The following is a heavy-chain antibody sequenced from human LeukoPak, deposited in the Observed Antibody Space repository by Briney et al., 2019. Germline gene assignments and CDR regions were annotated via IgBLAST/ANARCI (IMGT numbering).Heavy chain of an antibody. D-gene: IGHD3-10*01. Sequence: VASVKVSCKASGYTFTSYGISWVRQAPGQGLEWMGWISAYNGNTKYVQKLQGRVIMTTDTSTSTAYMELRSLRSDDTAVYYCARDRSSLTLVRGIIGDYFDYWGQGTLVTVSS. CDR3: ARDRSSLTLVRGIIGDYFDY. J-gene: IGHJ4*02. CDR1: GYTFTSYG. V-gene: IGHV1-18*01. CDR2: ISAYNGNT.